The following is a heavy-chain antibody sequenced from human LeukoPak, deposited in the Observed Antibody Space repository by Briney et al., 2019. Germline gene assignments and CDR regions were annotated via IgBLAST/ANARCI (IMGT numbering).Heavy chain of an antibody. D-gene: IGHD6-13*01. CDR1: GFTFSSYA. CDR3: ARDEIAAAGGIYYYYGMDV. J-gene: IGHJ6*02. Sequence: GGSLRLSCAASGFTFSSYAMHWVRQAPGKGLEWVAVISYDGSNKYYADSVKGRFTISRDNSMNTLYLQMNSLRAEDTAVYYCARDEIAAAGGIYYYYGMDVWGQGTTVTVSS. CDR2: ISYDGSNK. V-gene: IGHV3-30-3*01.